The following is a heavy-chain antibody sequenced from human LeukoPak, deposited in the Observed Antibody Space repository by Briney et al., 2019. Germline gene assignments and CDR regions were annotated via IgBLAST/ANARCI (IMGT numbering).Heavy chain of an antibody. V-gene: IGHV3-73*01. CDR3: TSSGYEGYYYYYYGMDV. J-gene: IGHJ6*02. CDR2: IRSKANSYAT. CDR1: GFTFSGSA. D-gene: IGHD5-12*01. Sequence: GGSLRLSCAASGFTFSGSAMHWVRQASGKGLEWVGRIRSKANSYATAYAASAKGRFTISRDDSKNTAYLQMNSLKTEDTAVYYCTSSGYEGYYYYYYGMDVWGQGTTVTVSS.